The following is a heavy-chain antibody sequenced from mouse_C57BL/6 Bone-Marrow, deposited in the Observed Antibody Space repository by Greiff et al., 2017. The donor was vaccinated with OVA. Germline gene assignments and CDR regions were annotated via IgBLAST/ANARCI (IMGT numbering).Heavy chain of an antibody. CDR2: IWSGGST. Sequence: VKVVESGPGLVQPSQSLSITCTVSGFSLTSYGVHWVRQPPGKGLEWLGVIWSGGSTDYNAAFISRLSISKDNSKSQVFFKMNSLQADDTAIYYCAKNYYGSSYCAMDYWGQGTSVTVSS. CDR1: GFSLTSYG. CDR3: AKNYYGSSYCAMDY. D-gene: IGHD1-1*01. V-gene: IGHV2-4*01. J-gene: IGHJ4*01.